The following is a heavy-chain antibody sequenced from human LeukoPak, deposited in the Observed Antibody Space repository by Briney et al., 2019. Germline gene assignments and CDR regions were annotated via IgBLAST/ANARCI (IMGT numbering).Heavy chain of an antibody. Sequence: QSGGSLRLSCAASGFIFSSYAMHWVRQAPGEGLEWVAVISYDGSNKYYVDSVKGRFTISRDNSENTVYLQVNSLRAEDTAVYYCAREAQWLLRAGSYYFDYWGQGTLVTVSS. V-gene: IGHV3-30*04. CDR1: GFIFSSYA. CDR3: AREAQWLLRAGSYYFDY. D-gene: IGHD3-22*01. J-gene: IGHJ4*02. CDR2: ISYDGSNK.